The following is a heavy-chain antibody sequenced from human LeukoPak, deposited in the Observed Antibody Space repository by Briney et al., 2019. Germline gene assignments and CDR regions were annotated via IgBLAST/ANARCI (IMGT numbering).Heavy chain of an antibody. Sequence: ASVKVSCKASGYTFTGYYMHWVRQAPGQGLEWMGWINPNSGGTNYAQKFQGRVTMTRDTSISTAYMELSRLRSDDTAVYYCARDKRYCSSTSCYRTFGYWGQGTLVTVSS. CDR1: GYTFTGYY. CDR2: INPNSGGT. V-gene: IGHV1-2*02. J-gene: IGHJ4*02. CDR3: ARDKRYCSSTSCYRTFGY. D-gene: IGHD2-2*02.